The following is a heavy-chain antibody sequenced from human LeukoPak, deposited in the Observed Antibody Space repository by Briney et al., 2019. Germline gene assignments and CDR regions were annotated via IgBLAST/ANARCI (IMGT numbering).Heavy chain of an antibody. CDR1: GFTFSNAW. CDR2: IKSKTDGGAI. Sequence: MSGGSLRLSCAASGFTFSNAWMNWVRRAPGKGLEWVGRIKSKTDGGAIDYAAPVEGRFIISRDDSKNTLYLQMNSLRAEDTAVYYCARDRSVKVVPIISYGMDVWGQGTTVTVSS. D-gene: IGHD2-2*01. V-gene: IGHV3-15*07. CDR3: ARDRSVKVVPIISYGMDV. J-gene: IGHJ6*02.